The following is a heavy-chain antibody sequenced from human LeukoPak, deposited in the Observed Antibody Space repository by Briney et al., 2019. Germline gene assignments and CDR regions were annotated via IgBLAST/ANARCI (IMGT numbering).Heavy chain of an antibody. V-gene: IGHV3-30*04. J-gene: IGHJ4*02. CDR1: GFTFSSYA. CDR2: ISYDGSNK. CDR3: ARSEPHYYDSSGYSDY. Sequence: PGGSLRLSCAASGFTFSSYAMHWVRQAPGKGLEWVAVISYDGSNKYYADSVKGRFTISRDNAKNSLYLQMNSLRAEDTAVYYCARSEPHYYDSSGYSDYWGQGTLVTVSS. D-gene: IGHD3-22*01.